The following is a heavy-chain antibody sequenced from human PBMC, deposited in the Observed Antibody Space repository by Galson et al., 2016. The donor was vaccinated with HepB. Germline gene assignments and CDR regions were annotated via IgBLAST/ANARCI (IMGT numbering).Heavy chain of an antibody. J-gene: IGHJ3*01. V-gene: IGHV4-38-2*01. CDR3: ARTLFPASIGGPFDF. Sequence: SETLSLTCPVSTYSISNGHYWGWMRQPPGKGLEWIGSDYRSGSSYYNPSLRGRVSISVNTAKNHFSLRLTSVTAAATAIYYCARTLFPASIGGPFDFWGPGTLITVSS. D-gene: IGHD3-10*01. CDR1: TYSISNGHY. CDR2: DYRSGSS.